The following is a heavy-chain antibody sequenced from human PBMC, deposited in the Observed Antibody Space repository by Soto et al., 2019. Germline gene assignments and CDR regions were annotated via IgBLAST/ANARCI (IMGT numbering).Heavy chain of an antibody. CDR1: GFNFSSFA. CDR3: AKNVIVATIFEYYFDY. D-gene: IGHD5-12*01. V-gene: IGHV3-23*01. J-gene: IGHJ4*02. CDR2: ISGGGGST. Sequence: GGSLRLSCAASGFNFSSFALSWVRQAPGKGLEWVSAISGGGGSTYYADSVTGRFTISRDNSKNTLYLQMNSLRAEDTAVYYCAKNVIVATIFEYYFDYWGQGTLVTVSS.